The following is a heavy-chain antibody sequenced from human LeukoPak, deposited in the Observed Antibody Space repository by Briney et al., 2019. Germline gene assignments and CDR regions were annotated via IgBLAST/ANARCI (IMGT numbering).Heavy chain of an antibody. CDR3: TTYDYGDYYFFYGMDV. V-gene: IGHV3-15*01. D-gene: IGHD4-17*01. CDR1: GFTFSNAW. J-gene: IGHJ6*02. Sequence: GGSLRLSCAASGFTFSNAWMSWVRQVPGKGLEWVGRFKRKTDGGTTDYGAAVKGRFTISRDDSKNTLYLQMDSLKSEDTAVYYCTTYDYGDYYFFYGMDVWGQGTTVTVSS. CDR2: FKRKTDGGTT.